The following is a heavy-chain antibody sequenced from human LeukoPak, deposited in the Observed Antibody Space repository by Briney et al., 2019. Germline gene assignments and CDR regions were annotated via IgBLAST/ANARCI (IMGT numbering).Heavy chain of an antibody. V-gene: IGHV4-59*01. J-gene: IGHJ5*02. CDR1: GGSISSYY. D-gene: IGHD2-15*01. CDR2: IYYSGST. CDR3: ARETYCSGGSCHSGWFDP. Sequence: SETLSLTCTVSGGSISSYYWSWIRQPPGKGLEWIGYIYYSGSTNYNPSLKSRVTISVDTSKNQFSLKLSSVTAADTAVYYCARETYCSGGSCHSGWFDPWGQGTLVTVSS.